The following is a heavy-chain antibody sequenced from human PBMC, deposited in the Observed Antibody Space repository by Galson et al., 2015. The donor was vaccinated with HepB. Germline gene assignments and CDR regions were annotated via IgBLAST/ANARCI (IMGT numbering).Heavy chain of an antibody. CDR1: GFTFDDYT. J-gene: IGHJ4*02. CDR3: AKDMGVAGIRYYFDY. V-gene: IGHV3-43*01. D-gene: IGHD6-19*01. CDR2: ISWDGGST. Sequence: SLRLSCAAAGFTFDDYTMHWVRQAPGKGLEWVSLISWDGGSTYYADSVKGRFTISRDNSKNSLYLQMNSLRTEDTALYYCAKDMGVAGIRYYFDYWGQGTPVTVSS.